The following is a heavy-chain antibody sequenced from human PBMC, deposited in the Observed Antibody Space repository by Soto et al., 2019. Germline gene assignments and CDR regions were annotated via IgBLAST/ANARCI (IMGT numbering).Heavy chain of an antibody. V-gene: IGHV3-74*01. CDR2: INSDGRST. CDR1: GFTFSSYW. CDR3: ANLTGDDDAFDI. D-gene: IGHD7-27*01. Sequence: GGSLRLSCAASGFTFSSYWMHWVRQATGKGLVWVSRINSDGRSTSYADSVKGRFTISRDNAKNTLYLQMTSLRAEDTAVYYCANLTGDDDAFDIWGQGTMVTVSS. J-gene: IGHJ3*02.